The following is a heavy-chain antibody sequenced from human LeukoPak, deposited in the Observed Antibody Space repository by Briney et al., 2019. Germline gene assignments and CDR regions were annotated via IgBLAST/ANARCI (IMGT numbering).Heavy chain of an antibody. CDR3: ARELVGVPHSSSSADYFDY. J-gene: IGHJ4*02. D-gene: IGHD6-6*01. Sequence: SETLSLTCAVYGGSFSGYYWSWIRQPPGKGLEWIGEINHSGSTKFNPCLKSRVTISVDTSNNRFSLKLSSVTAADTAVYYCARELVGVPHSSSSADYFDYWGQGTLVAVSS. V-gene: IGHV4-34*01. CDR2: INHSGST. CDR1: GGSFSGYY.